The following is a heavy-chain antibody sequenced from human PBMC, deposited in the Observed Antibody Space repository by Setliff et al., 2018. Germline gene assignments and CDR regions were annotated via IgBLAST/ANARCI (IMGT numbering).Heavy chain of an antibody. CDR3: ARDEGSSSFYGMDV. CDR2: ICYSGST. CDR1: GGSISSYY. V-gene: IGHV4-59*01. D-gene: IGHD6-13*01. J-gene: IGHJ6*02. Sequence: PSETLSLTCTVSGGSISSYYLSWIRQPPGKGLEWIGYICYSGSTNYNPSLKSRVTISVDAYTNQFSLKLSSVPAADTAVYYCARDEGSSSFYGMDVWDQGTPVTVSS.